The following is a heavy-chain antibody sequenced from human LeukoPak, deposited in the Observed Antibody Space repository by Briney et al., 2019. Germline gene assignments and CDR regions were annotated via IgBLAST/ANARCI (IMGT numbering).Heavy chain of an antibody. CDR2: IWYDGSNK. CDR1: GFTFSSYG. D-gene: IGHD3-10*02. J-gene: IGHJ4*02. V-gene: IGHV3-33*01. CDR3: ARGVLGIIPIDY. Sequence: PGGSLRLSCAASGFTFSSYGMHWVRQAPGKGLEWVAVIWYDGSNKYYADSVKGRFTISRDNSKNTLYLQMNTLRADDTAVYYCARGVLGIIPIDYWGQGTLVTVSS.